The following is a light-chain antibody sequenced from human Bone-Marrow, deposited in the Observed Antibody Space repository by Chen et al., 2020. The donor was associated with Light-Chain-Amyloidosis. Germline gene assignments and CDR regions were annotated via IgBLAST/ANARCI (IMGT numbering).Light chain of an antibody. V-gene: IGLV6-57*01. CDR1: SGSIATNY. CDR3: QSYQGSSQGV. CDR2: EDD. Sequence: NFMLTQPHSVSESPGKTVIIYCTRSSGSIATNYVQWYQQRPGSSPTTVIYEDDQRPSGVPDRFSGSIDRSANAACLTISGLKTEDEADYDCQSYQGSSQGVFGGGTKLTVL. J-gene: IGLJ3*02.